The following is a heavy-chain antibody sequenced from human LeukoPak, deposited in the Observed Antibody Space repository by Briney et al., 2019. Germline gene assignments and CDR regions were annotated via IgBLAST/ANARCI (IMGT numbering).Heavy chain of an antibody. CDR1: GGSISSHY. J-gene: IGHJ4*02. D-gene: IGHD3-3*01. CDR2: IYYSGST. CDR3: ARASRSGFVFGGT. Sequence: SETLSLTCTVSGGSISSHYWSWIRQPPGKGLEWIGYIYYSGSTNYNPSLKSRVTISVDTSKNQFSLKLSSVTAADAAMYYCARASRSGFVFGGTWGQGTLVTVSS. V-gene: IGHV4-59*11.